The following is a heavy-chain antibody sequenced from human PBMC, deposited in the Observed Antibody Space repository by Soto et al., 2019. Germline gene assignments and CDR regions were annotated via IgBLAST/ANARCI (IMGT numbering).Heavy chain of an antibody. CDR3: ARDSPGYGDYVLFDY. J-gene: IGHJ4*02. V-gene: IGHV6-1*01. CDR2: TYYRSKWSN. CDR1: GDSVSSKSVA. Sequence: SQTLSLTCAISGDSVSSKSVAWNWIRQSPSRGLEWLGRTYYRSKWSNDYAVFVKSRITINPDTSKNQFSLQLNSVTPEDTAVYYCARDSPGYGDYVLFDYWGQGTLVTVSS. D-gene: IGHD4-17*01.